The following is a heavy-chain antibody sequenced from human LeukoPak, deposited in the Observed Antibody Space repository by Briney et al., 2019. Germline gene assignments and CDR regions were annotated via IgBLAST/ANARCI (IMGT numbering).Heavy chain of an antibody. Sequence: ASVKVSCKASGYTFTAYYLQWVRLAPGQGLEWMGWINPKSGGTEYPQRFQGRVTMTRDSSISTAYMELSRLRSDDTAVYYCARDHCSANSCYEGYYNGLDVWGQGTTVTVSS. J-gene: IGHJ6*02. CDR2: INPKSGGT. CDR1: GYTFTAYY. D-gene: IGHD2-2*01. V-gene: IGHV1-2*02. CDR3: ARDHCSANSCYEGYYNGLDV.